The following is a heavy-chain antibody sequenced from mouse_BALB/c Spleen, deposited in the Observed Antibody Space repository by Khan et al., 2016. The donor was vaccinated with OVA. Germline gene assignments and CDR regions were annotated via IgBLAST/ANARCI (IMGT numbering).Heavy chain of an antibody. CDR3: ARWFAY. J-gene: IGHJ3*01. V-gene: IGHV3-2*02. Sequence: EVQLQESGPGLVKPSQSLSLTCTVTGYSITRDYAWNWIRQFPGNKLEWMGYINYSGGTSYLPSLKSRISITRDTSKNQFFLQLNSVTTEDSATYYCARWFAYWGQGTLVTVS. CDR1: GYSITRDYA. CDR2: INYSGGT.